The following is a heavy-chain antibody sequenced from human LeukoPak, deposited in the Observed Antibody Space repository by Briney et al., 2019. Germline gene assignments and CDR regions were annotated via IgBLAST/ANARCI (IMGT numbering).Heavy chain of an antibody. CDR3: SRNGLVDFDY. Sequence: GGSLRLSCTTSGFAFDDFAMSWVHQPAGKGLEWVGFIRRRAYGGAAEYAASVKGRFIISRDDSKGIAYLQMNSLKTEDTAVYYCSRNGLVDFDYWGQGSRVIVSP. CDR2: IRRRAYGGAA. CDR1: GFAFDDFA. J-gene: IGHJ4*02. V-gene: IGHV3-49*04.